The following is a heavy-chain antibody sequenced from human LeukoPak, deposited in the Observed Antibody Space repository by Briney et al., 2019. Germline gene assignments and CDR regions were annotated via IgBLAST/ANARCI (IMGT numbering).Heavy chain of an antibody. D-gene: IGHD4-11*01. CDR2: IYHSGST. J-gene: IGHJ5*02. Sequence: PSETLSLTCAVSGGSISSGGHSWSWIRQPPGKGLEWIGYIYHSGSTYYNPSLKSRVTISVDRSKNQFSLKLSSVTAADTAVYYCAREVGYSNYVWNWFDPWGQGTLVTVSS. CDR1: GGSISSGGHS. V-gene: IGHV4-30-2*01. CDR3: AREVGYSNYVWNWFDP.